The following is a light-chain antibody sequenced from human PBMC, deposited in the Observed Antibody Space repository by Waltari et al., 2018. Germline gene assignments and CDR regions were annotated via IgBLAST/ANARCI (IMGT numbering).Light chain of an antibody. CDR3: AAWDDSLTAWV. V-gene: IGLV1-44*01. CDR2: TNN. Sequence: QSVLTQPPSASGTPGQRVTIPCSGSSSNIGSNLVNWYQQLPGTAPKLLIYTNNQRPAGVPDRFSGSKSGTSASLAISGLQSEDEADYHCAAWDDSLTAWVFGGGTKLTVL. CDR1: SSNIGSNL. J-gene: IGLJ3*02.